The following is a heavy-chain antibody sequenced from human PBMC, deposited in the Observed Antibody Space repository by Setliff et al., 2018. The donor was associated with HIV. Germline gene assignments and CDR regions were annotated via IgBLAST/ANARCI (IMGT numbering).Heavy chain of an antibody. V-gene: IGHV4-39*01. CDR1: GGSISSSSYY. D-gene: IGHD3-10*01. CDR2: IYYSGST. Sequence: KPSETLSLTCTVSGGSISSSSYYWGWIRQPPGKGLEWIGSIYYSGSTYYNPSLKSRVTISVDTSKNQFSLKLSSVTAADTAVYYCFNYGSGSYYYFDYWGQGTLVTVSS. J-gene: IGHJ4*02. CDR3: FNYGSGSYYYFDY.